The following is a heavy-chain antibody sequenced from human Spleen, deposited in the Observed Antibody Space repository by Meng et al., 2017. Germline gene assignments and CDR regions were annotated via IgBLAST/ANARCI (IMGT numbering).Heavy chain of an antibody. Sequence: ASVKVSCKVSGYTLTELSMHWVRQAPGKGLEWMGGFDPEDGETIYAQKFQGRVTMTEDTSTDTAYMELSSLRSEDTAVYYCATEGSDYYDYGMDVWGQGTTVTVSS. V-gene: IGHV1-24*01. CDR3: ATEGSDYYDYGMDV. CDR2: FDPEDGET. J-gene: IGHJ6*02. CDR1: GYTLTELS.